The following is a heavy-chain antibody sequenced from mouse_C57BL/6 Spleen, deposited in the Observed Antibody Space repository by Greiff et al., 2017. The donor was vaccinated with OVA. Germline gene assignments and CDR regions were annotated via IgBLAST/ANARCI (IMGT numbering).Heavy chain of an antibody. CDR2: IDPENGDT. V-gene: IGHV14-4*01. CDR1: GFNIKDDY. J-gene: IGHJ2*01. CDR3: TTWIAQAVHY. D-gene: IGHD3-2*02. Sequence: EVQLQQSGAELVRPGASVKLSCTASGFNIKDDYMHWVKQRPEQGLEWIGWIDPENGDTEYASKLQGKATITADTPSNTAYLQLSSLTSEDTAVYYCTTWIAQAVHYWGQGTTLTVSS.